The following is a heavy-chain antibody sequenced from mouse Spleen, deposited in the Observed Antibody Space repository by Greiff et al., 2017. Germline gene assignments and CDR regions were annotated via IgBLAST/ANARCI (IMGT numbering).Heavy chain of an antibody. D-gene: IGHD2-10*02. CDR2: IDPSDSET. Sequence: VQLQQPGAELVRPGSSVKLSCKASGYTFTSYWMHWVKQRPIQGLEWIGNIDPSDSETHYNQKFKDKATLTVDKSSSTAYMQLSSLTSEDSAVYYCARAEYVNYPYFDYWGQGTTLTVSS. CDR3: ARAEYVNYPYFDY. J-gene: IGHJ2*01. V-gene: IGHV1-52*01. CDR1: GYTFTSYW.